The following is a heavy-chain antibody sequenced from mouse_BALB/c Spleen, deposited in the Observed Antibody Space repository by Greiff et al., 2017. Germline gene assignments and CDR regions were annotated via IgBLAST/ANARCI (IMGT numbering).Heavy chain of an antibody. Sequence: EVKLVESGGDLVKPGGSLKLSCAASGFTFSSYGMSWVRQTPDKRLEWVATISSGGSYTYYPDSVKGRFTIYRDNAKNTLYLQMSSLKSEDTAMYYCARHDYYGSEYYFDYWGQGTTLTVSS. J-gene: IGHJ2*01. CDR1: GFTFSSYG. CDR3: ARHDYYGSEYYFDY. CDR2: ISSGGSYT. D-gene: IGHD1-1*01. V-gene: IGHV5-6*01.